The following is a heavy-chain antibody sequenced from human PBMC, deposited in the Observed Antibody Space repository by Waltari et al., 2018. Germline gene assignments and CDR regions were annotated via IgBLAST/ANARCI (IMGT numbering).Heavy chain of an antibody. CDR2: ISSSGSSI. Sequence: EVQLVESGGGLVQLGGPLSPSCAASGFTFSGYEMSWVRQAPGKGLEWISYISSSGSSIDYADSVKDRFTISRDNAQNSLHLKMNSLRVEDTAVYYCASSVEVYAFDIWGRGTMVTVSS. D-gene: IGHD4-17*01. V-gene: IGHV3-48*03. CDR3: ASSVEVYAFDI. CDR1: GFTFSGYE. J-gene: IGHJ3*02.